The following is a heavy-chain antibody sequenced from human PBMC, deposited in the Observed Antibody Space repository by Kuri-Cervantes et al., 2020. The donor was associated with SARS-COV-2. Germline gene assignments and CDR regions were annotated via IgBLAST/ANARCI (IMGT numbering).Heavy chain of an antibody. CDR3: ARQKVGLGDYYYYYGMDV. CDR2: IYPGDSDT. J-gene: IGHJ6*02. V-gene: IGHV5-51*01. CDR1: GYSFTSYW. D-gene: IGHD2-2*01. Sequence: GGSLRLSCKGSGYSFTSYWIGWVRQMPGKGLEWMGTIYPGDSDTRYSPSFQGQVTISADKSVSTAYLQWSSLKASDTAMYYCARQKVGLGDYYYYYGMDVWGQGTTVTVSS.